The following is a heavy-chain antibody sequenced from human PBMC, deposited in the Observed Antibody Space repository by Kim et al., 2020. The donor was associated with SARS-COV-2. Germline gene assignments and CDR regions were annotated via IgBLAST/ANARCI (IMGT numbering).Heavy chain of an antibody. CDR2: ISSSSSYI. CDR1: GFTFSSYS. CDR3: AGGGREQWLVRDYYYYGMDV. J-gene: IGHJ6*02. D-gene: IGHD6-19*01. V-gene: IGHV3-21*01. Sequence: GGSLRLSCAASGFTFSSYSMNWVRQAPGKGLEWVSSISSSSSYIYYADSVKGRFTISRDNAKNSLYLQMNSLRAEDTAVYYCAGGGREQWLVRDYYYYGMDVWGQGTTVTVSS.